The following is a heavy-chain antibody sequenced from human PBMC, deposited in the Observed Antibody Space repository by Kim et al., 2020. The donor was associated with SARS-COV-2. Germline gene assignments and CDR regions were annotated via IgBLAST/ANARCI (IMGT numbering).Heavy chain of an antibody. J-gene: IGHJ6*01. D-gene: IGHD3-10*01. CDR2: INPNSGGT. CDR1: GYTFTGYY. Sequence: ASVKVSCKASGYTFTGYYMHWVRQAPGQGLEWMGRINPNSGGTNYAQKLQGRVTMTMGTSISTASMELSRLRSEDTAVYYGARSLLWFGELVSLAGPYYY. CDR3: ARSLLWFGELVSLAGPYYY. V-gene: IGHV1-2*06.